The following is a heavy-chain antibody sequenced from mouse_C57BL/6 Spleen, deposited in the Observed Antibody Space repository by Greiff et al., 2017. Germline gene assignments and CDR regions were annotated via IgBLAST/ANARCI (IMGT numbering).Heavy chain of an antibody. CDR3: ARGHSYGSTTYWDCDV. D-gene: IGHD1-1*01. CDR1: GFTFSDSY. V-gene: IGHV5-16*01. J-gene: IGHJ1*03. CDR2: INYDGSST. Sequence: EVKLMESEGGLVQPGSSMKLSCTASGFTFSDSYMAWVRQVPGKGLEWVANINYDGSSTYYLDSLKSRFIISRDNAKNILYLQMRSLTSEDTATYYCARGHSYGSTTYWDCDVWGTGTTVTVSS.